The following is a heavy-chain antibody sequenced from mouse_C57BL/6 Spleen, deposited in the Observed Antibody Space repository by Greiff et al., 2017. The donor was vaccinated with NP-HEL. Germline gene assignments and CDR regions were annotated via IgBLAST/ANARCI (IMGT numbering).Heavy chain of an antibody. CDR1: GYTFTSYW. V-gene: IGHV1-7*01. Sequence: QVQLQQSGAELAKPGASVKLSCKASGYTFTSYWMHWVKQRPGQGLEWIGYINPSSGYTKYNQKFKDKATLTADKYSSTAYMQLSSLTYEDSAVYYCARTGTGDYWGQGTTLTVSS. J-gene: IGHJ2*01. D-gene: IGHD4-1*01. CDR3: ARTGTGDY. CDR2: INPSSGYT.